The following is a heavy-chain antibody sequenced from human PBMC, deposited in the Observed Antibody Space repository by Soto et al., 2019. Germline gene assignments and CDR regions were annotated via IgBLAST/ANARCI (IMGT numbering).Heavy chain of an antibody. J-gene: IGHJ4*02. CDR2: ISVSGGST. V-gene: IGHV3-23*01. CDR1: GFTLSSSA. Sequence: VQLLESGGGLVQPGGSLRLSCAVSGFTLSSSAMSWVRQAPGKGLEWVSSISVSGGSTYYADSVKGRFTISRDNSKNTLYLQMNSLRAEDTAVYYCAKDFKAAGYFDHWGQGTLVTVSS. D-gene: IGHD6-13*01. CDR3: AKDFKAAGYFDH.